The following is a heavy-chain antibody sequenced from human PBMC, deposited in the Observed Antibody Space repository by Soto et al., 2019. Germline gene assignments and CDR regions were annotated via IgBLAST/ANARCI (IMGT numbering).Heavy chain of an antibody. V-gene: IGHV5-51*01. CDR2: IYPGDSDT. CDR1: GYSFTSYW. J-gene: IGHJ6*02. D-gene: IGHD2-8*01. CDR3: ARHIRLCISPREYYAMDV. Sequence: GESLKISCKGSGYSFTSYWIGWVRQMPGKGLEWMGIIYPGDSDTRYSPSFQGQVTISADKSISTAYLQWSSLKASDTAMYYCARHIRLCISPREYYAMDVWGQGTAVTVSS.